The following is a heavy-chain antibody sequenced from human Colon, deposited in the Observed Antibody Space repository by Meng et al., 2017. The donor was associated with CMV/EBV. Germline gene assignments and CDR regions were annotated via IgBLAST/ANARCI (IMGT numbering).Heavy chain of an antibody. J-gene: IGHJ4*02. CDR1: GYTFTANH. CDR2: IYPKDGGT. V-gene: IGHV1-2*02. D-gene: IGHD6-13*01. CDR3: VRESWYFDF. Sequence: QVQMVQYGNEVKKPGASVKVSCKTSGYTFTANHLHWVRQAPGQGLEWMGWIYPKDGGTYFAQKFQDRVTLTRDTSITTAYMELSGLTSDDTAIYYCVRESWYFDFWGEGTLVTVSS.